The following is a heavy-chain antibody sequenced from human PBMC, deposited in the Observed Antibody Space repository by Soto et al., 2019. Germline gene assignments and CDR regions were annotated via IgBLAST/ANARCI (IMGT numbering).Heavy chain of an antibody. Sequence: GGSLRLSCAASGFTFSSYAMNWVRQAPEKGLEWVSSISGSGGGTYSTDSVKGRFTISRDNSKNTLYLQMNSLRAGDTAVYYCAFPDDSSGFDYWGQGTLVTVSS. CDR1: GFTFSSYA. D-gene: IGHD3-22*01. CDR3: AFPDDSSGFDY. CDR2: ISGSGGGT. J-gene: IGHJ4*02. V-gene: IGHV3-23*01.